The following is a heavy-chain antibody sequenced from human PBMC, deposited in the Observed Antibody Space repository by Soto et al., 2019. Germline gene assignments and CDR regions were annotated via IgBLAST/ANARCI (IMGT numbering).Heavy chain of an antibody. CDR1: GGSISSSNW. Sequence: QVQLQESGPGLVKPSGTLSLTCAVSGGSISSSNWWSWVRQPPGKGLEWSGEIYHSGSTNYNPSLKRRVTLSVDKSKNQFSLKLSSVTAADTAVYYCARVVRFLELSHQFDYWGQGTLVTVFS. V-gene: IGHV4-4*02. D-gene: IGHD3-3*01. CDR3: ARVVRFLELSHQFDY. J-gene: IGHJ4*02. CDR2: IYHSGST.